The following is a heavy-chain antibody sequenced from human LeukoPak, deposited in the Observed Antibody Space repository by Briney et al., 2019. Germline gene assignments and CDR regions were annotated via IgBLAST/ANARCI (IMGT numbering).Heavy chain of an antibody. CDR3: ARSGYYYYYMDV. Sequence: PGGSLRLSCVASGLTFSRSWMSWVRQAPGRGLEWVANIKEDGSEDYYVDSVKGRFTISRDNAKNSLYLQMNSLRAEDTAVYYCARSGYYYYYMDVWGKGTTVTVSS. J-gene: IGHJ6*03. CDR2: IKEDGSED. CDR1: GLTFSRSW. V-gene: IGHV3-7*01.